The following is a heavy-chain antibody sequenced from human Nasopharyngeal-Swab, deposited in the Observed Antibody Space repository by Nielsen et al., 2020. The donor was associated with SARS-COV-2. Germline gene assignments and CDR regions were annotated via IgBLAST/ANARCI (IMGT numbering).Heavy chain of an antibody. CDR1: GGSISGSTYY. Sequence: SETLSLTCTVSGGSISGSTYYWGWVRQPPGEGLEWIANIYYTGNTYYSPSLKSRVTISVDTSRSQFSLTLSSMTAADRAVYYCARTNTERPNFDSWGQGLLVTVSS. V-gene: IGHV4-39*01. CDR3: ARTNTERPNFDS. J-gene: IGHJ4*02. D-gene: IGHD2-8*01. CDR2: IYYTGNT.